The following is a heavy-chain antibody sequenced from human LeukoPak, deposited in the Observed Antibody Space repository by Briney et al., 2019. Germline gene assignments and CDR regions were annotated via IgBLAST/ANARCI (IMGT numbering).Heavy chain of an antibody. Sequence: TGGSLRLSCAASGLTFSTYWMHWVRQAPGKGQAWVARINPDGSIRTYANSVQGRVTISRDTAKDTLFLQMNSLRAEDTAVYYCAREARVGGALQYWGQGTPVTVSS. D-gene: IGHD1-26*01. CDR3: AREARVGGALQY. CDR2: INPDGSIR. J-gene: IGHJ4*02. CDR1: GLTFSTYW. V-gene: IGHV3-74*03.